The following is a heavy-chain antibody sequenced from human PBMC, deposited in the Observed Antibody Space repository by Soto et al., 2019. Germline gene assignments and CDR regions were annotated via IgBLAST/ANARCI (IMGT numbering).Heavy chain of an antibody. V-gene: IGHV1-18*04. CDR3: ARGGGRWDCSSTSCYSMDV. CDR1: GYTFTSYG. CDR2: ISAYNGNT. Sequence: QVQLVQSGAEVKKPGASVKVSCKASGYTFTSYGISWVRQAPGQGLEWMGWISAYNGNTNYAQKLQGRVTMTTDTATSTAYMELRSLRSDDTAVYYCARGGGRWDCSSTSCYSMDVWCQGTKVTVSS. D-gene: IGHD2-2*01. J-gene: IGHJ6*02.